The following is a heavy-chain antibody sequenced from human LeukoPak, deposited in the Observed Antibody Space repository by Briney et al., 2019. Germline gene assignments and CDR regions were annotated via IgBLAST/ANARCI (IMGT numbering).Heavy chain of an antibody. Sequence: GGSLRLSCAAAGFTFRDYAMHWVRQAPGKGLEWVALISYDGKYQFYADSVKGRFTISRDDSKNTLYVQMNSLRAEDTATYYCARDGTLLGSDSNYYYGMDVWGQGTTVTVSS. J-gene: IGHJ6*02. CDR3: ARDGTLLGSDSNYYYGMDV. V-gene: IGHV3-30*04. D-gene: IGHD2-21*02. CDR2: ISYDGKYQ. CDR1: GFTFRDYA.